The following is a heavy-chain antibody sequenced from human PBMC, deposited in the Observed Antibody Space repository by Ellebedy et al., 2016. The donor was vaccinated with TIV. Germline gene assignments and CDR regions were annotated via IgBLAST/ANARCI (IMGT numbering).Heavy chain of an antibody. V-gene: IGHV4-61*01. CDR1: GGSVSSGRYY. CDR2: VNQRRTT. J-gene: IGHJ5*02. D-gene: IGHD6-19*01. Sequence: MPSETLSLTCTVSGGSVSSGRYYWSWIRQPPGKGLEWIGYVNQRRTTKYNSSLRSRVPISIDTSKNQFSLTVTSVTAADTAVYFCARMRGVAGPRWFDPWGPGTQVIVSS. CDR3: ARMRGVAGPRWFDP.